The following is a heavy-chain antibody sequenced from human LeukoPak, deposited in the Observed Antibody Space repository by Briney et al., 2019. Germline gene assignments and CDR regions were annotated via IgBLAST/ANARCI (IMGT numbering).Heavy chain of an antibody. CDR1: GFPFSSYS. V-gene: IGHV3-21*01. CDR2: ISSSSSYI. Sequence: GGSLSLSCAASGFPFSSYSMNWVRQAPGKGWEWVSAISSSSSYIYYADSVKGRFTISRDNAKNSLYLQMSSLRAEDTAVYCCARRLPGGAFDIWGQGTMVTVSS. CDR3: ARRLPGGAFDI. D-gene: IGHD4-11*01. J-gene: IGHJ3*02.